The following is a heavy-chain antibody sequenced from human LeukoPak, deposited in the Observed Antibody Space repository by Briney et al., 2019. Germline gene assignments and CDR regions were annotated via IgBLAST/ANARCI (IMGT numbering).Heavy chain of an antibody. CDR1: GFTFSDYY. Sequence: PGGSLRLSCAAAGFTFSDYYMSWIRQAPGQGLEWFSYISSSGSTIYYADSVKGRFTISRDNAKNSLYLQMNSLRAEDTAVYYCASAPSYYYDSSGYCRYWGQGTLVTVSS. D-gene: IGHD3-22*01. CDR2: ISSSGSTI. J-gene: IGHJ4*02. V-gene: IGHV3-11*04. CDR3: ASAPSYYYDSSGYCRY.